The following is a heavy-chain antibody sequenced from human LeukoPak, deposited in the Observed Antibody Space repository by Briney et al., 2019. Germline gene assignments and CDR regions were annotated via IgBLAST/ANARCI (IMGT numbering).Heavy chain of an antibody. CDR2: VSSSAGTI. D-gene: IGHD3/OR15-3a*01. Sequence: GGSLRLSCVASTFTFSNSYMSWIRQAPGKGLEWISYVSSSAGTIFYADSVEGRFTVSRDNTKNSLYLQMNALRADDTAVYYCARTIGTGPLGHFDYWGQGTLVTVSS. CDR3: ARTIGTGPLGHFDY. V-gene: IGHV3-11*01. J-gene: IGHJ4*02. CDR1: TFTFSNSY.